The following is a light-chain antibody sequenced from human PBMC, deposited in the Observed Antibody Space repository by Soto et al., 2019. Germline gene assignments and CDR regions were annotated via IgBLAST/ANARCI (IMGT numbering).Light chain of an antibody. Sequence: LVLTQFPGTLSLSPGETATLSCGASQRVSNNFLGWYQQKPGQAPRLLIHGASSRVTGIPDRFSGSGSGTDFTLTITRLEPEDFAVYYCQQYQSLTFGGGAKVDIK. J-gene: IGKJ4*01. CDR1: QRVSNNF. CDR3: QQYQSLT. CDR2: GAS. V-gene: IGKV3-20*01.